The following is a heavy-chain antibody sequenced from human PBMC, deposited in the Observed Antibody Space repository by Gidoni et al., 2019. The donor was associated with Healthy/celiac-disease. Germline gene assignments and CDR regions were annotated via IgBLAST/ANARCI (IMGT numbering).Heavy chain of an antibody. J-gene: IGHJ6*02. D-gene: IGHD3-3*01. CDR2: IKSKTDGGTT. CDR3: TTVEGLHFGVVILYGMDV. CDR1: GFTFSTAW. Sequence: EVQLLESGGGLVKPGGSLRLPCAASGFTFSTAWMSWVRQAPGKGLEWVGRIKSKTDGGTTDYAAPVKGRFTISRDDSKNTLYLQMNSLKTEDTAVYYCTTVEGLHFGVVILYGMDVWGQGTTVTVSS. V-gene: IGHV3-15*01.